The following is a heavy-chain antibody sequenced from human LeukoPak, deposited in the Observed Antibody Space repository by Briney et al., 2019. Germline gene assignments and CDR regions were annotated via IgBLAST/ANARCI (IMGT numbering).Heavy chain of an antibody. CDR1: GFTLSSYW. Sequence: GGSLRLSCAASGFTLSSYWMSWVRQAPGKGLEWVANIKKDGSEKYYVDAVKGRFTISRDNAKTSLYLQMNSLRAEDTAVYYCARHLSGVTGYTYGRGIDYWGQGTLVTVSS. CDR2: IKKDGSEK. V-gene: IGHV3-7*01. CDR3: ARHLSGVTGYTYGRGIDY. J-gene: IGHJ4*02. D-gene: IGHD5-18*01.